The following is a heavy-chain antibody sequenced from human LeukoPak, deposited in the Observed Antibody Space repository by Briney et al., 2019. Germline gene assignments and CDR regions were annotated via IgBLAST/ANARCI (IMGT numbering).Heavy chain of an antibody. Sequence: PSESLSLTCTVSGASISSYHWSWVRQPPGRGRGWIFYMYDSGNTNYNPSIKSRINMSLDTSKNQFSLKLRSVTAVDTAIYYCARKDGDYWGQGTLVTVSS. V-gene: IGHV4-59*01. CDR3: ARKDGDY. CDR1: GASISSYH. CDR2: MYDSGNT. J-gene: IGHJ4*02. D-gene: IGHD5-24*01.